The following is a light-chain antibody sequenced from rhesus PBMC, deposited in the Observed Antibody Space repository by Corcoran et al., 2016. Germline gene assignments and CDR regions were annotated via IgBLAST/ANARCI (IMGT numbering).Light chain of an antibody. CDR1: QSISNY. J-gene: IGKJ2*01. CDR2: SAS. Sequence: DIQMTQSPSSLSASVGDRVTITCRASQSISNYLNWYQQEPGKAPKLLIYSASRLQRGVPSRFSGSGSGTEFTRNIRSLQPEDFATYYCQQFKNYLYSFGQGTKVEIK. V-gene: IGKV1-41*01. CDR3: QQFKNYLYS.